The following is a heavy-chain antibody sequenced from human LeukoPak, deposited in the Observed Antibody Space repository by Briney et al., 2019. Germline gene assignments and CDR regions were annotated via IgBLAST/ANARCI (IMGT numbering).Heavy chain of an antibody. CDR1: GFTFSSYG. V-gene: IGHV3-30*02. CDR2: IRYDGSNK. D-gene: IGHD2-2*01. J-gene: IGHJ4*02. Sequence: PGGSLRLSCAASGFTFSSYGMHWVRQAPGKGLEWVAFIRYDGSNKYYADSVKGRFTISRDNSKNTLYLQMNSLRAEDTAVYYCANTHQLLSPWTAIDYWGQGTLVTVYS. CDR3: ANTHQLLSPWTAIDY.